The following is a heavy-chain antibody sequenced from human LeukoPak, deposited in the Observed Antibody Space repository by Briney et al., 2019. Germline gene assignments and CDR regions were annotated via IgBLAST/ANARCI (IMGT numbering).Heavy chain of an antibody. CDR3: ASHYGALYYFDY. CDR2: IKQDGSEK. CDR1: GFTFSSYW. J-gene: IGHJ4*02. V-gene: IGHV3-7*01. Sequence: GGSLRLSCAASGFTFSSYWMSWVRQAPGKGLEWVANIKQDGSEKYYVDSVKGRFTISRDNAKNSLYLQMNSLRAEDTAVCYCASHYGALYYFDYWGQGTLVTVSS. D-gene: IGHD4-17*01.